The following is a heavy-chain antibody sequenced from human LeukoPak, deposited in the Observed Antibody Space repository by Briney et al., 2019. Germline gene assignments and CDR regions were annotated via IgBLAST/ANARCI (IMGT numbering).Heavy chain of an antibody. J-gene: IGHJ4*02. CDR2: IKHNGGEK. Sequence: PGGSLRLSCVASGFTFTDYFMSWVRQAPGKGLEWVASIKHNGGEKYYVDSVKGRFTISRDNAKNSLYLEMSSLRVEDTAVYYCVRDPPGSGFAFDSWGQGALVTVSS. CDR1: GFTFTDYF. D-gene: IGHD1-1*01. CDR3: VRDPPGSGFAFDS. V-gene: IGHV3-7*01.